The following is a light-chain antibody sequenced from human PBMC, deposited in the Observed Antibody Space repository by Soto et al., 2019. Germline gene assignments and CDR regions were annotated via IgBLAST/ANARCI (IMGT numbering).Light chain of an antibody. CDR2: DAS. V-gene: IGKV3-11*01. CDR1: QSIGLA. CDR3: QQYGSSGT. J-gene: IGKJ1*01. Sequence: EIVLTQAPTTLSLSPGERATLSCRASQSIGLAIAWYQHKPGQAPRLLIFDASQRATGIPARFRGSGSGTDFTLSITSLEPEDFAVYYRQQYGSSGTFGQGTKVDIK.